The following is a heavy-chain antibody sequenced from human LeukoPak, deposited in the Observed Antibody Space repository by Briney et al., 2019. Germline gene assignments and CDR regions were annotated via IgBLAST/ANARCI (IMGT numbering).Heavy chain of an antibody. V-gene: IGHV3-7*01. CDR3: VRFGIRGVIDEFDF. D-gene: IGHD3-10*01. J-gene: IGHJ4*02. CDR2: INQDGRAK. Sequence: GGSLRLSCAASGFSFSSYWMSWVHQAPGKGLEWVANINQDGRAKYYVDSLKGRFTISRDNAKNSVYLQVDNLRAEDTAVYYCVRFGIRGVIDEFDFWGQGTLVTVSS. CDR1: GFSFSSYW.